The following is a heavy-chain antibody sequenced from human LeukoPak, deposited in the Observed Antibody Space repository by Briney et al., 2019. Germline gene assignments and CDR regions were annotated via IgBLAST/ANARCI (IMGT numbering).Heavy chain of an antibody. CDR1: GFTFSSYW. J-gene: IGHJ6*02. Sequence: GGSLRLSCAASGFTFSSYWMSWVRQAPGKGLEWVANIKQDGSEKYYVDSVKGRFTISRDNAKNSLYLQMNSLRAEDTAVYYCARDSAYYYYYYGMDVWGQGTTVTVSS. CDR3: ARDSAYYYYYYGMDV. V-gene: IGHV3-7*01. CDR2: IKQDGSEK.